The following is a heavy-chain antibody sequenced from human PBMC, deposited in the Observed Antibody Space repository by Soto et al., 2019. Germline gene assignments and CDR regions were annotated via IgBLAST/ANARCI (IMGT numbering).Heavy chain of an antibody. CDR2: ISAAGDP. Sequence: EVQLVESGGGLVQPGGSLRLSCEASGFTFRNYDMHWVRQGTGKGLEWVSGISAAGDPDYADSVEGRFPISRENAQNSFFLQMNRLRVGDTAVYYCARTDRDFYGLDVWGQGTTVIVSS. CDR3: ARTDRDFYGLDV. V-gene: IGHV3-13*05. CDR1: GFTFRNYD. J-gene: IGHJ6*02.